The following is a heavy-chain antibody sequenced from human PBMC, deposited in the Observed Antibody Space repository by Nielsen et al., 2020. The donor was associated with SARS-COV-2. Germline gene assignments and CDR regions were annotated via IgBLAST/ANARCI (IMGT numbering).Heavy chain of an antibody. Sequence: LSLTCTASGFTFGDYAVSWVRQAPGKGLEWVGFIRSKTYGGTAEYAASAKGRFTISRDETKSIVYLQLNSLNTEDTAMYYCSRSGSYYIPSVDYWGQGTLVTVSS. CDR2: IRSKTYGGTA. CDR3: SRSGSYYIPSVDY. D-gene: IGHD3-10*01. CDR1: GFTFGDYA. J-gene: IGHJ4*02. V-gene: IGHV3-49*04.